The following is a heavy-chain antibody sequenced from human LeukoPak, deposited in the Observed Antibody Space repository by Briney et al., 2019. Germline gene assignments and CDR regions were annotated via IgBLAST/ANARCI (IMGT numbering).Heavy chain of an antibody. V-gene: IGHV1-46*01. Sequence: VASVKVSCTASGYVFTTYFIHWVRQAPGQGLEWMGRINPGDGGTHFARKFQDRVTMTRDTSTSTVDMELSGVRSEDSALYYCVREKDGGDFDHWGPGTLVTVSS. J-gene: IGHJ4*02. D-gene: IGHD3-16*01. CDR2: INPGDGGT. CDR1: GYVFTTYF. CDR3: VREKDGGDFDH.